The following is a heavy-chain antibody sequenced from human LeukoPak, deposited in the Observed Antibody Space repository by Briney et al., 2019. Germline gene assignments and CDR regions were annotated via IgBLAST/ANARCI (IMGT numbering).Heavy chain of an antibody. V-gene: IGHV4-59*01. CDR2: IYYSGST. D-gene: IGHD5-24*01. J-gene: IGHJ6*04. CDR1: GGSISSYY. CDR3: ARDMAEAGRQDV. Sequence: SDTLSLTCTVSGGSISSYYWSWIRQPTWRRLKWIGYIYYSGSTNYNPSLKSRVTISVDTSKQQFSLKLSSVTAADTAVYYCARDMAEAGRQDVWGKGTTVTVSS.